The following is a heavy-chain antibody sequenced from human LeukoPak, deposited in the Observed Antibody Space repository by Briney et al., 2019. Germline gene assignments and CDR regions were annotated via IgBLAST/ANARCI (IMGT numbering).Heavy chain of an antibody. CDR3: ARERTAYQPLLYDGP. J-gene: IGHJ4*02. Sequence: ASVKVSCKASGYTFTSYDINWVRQATGQGLEWMGWMNPNSGNTGYAQKFQGRVTMTRNTSISTAYMELSSLRSEDTAVYYCARERTAYQPLLYDGPWGQGTLVTVPS. V-gene: IGHV1-8*01. CDR2: MNPNSGNT. CDR1: GYTFTSYD. D-gene: IGHD2-2*01.